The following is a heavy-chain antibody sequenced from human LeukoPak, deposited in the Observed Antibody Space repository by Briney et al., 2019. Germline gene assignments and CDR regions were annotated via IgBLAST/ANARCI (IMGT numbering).Heavy chain of an antibody. CDR3: ARLCGGDCSFAY. V-gene: IGHV3-7*03. CDR1: GFSFNSDW. J-gene: IGHJ4*02. Sequence: GGSLRLSCAASGFSFNSDWMDWVRQAPGKGLEWVANIKHDESEKNYLDSVKGRFTISRDNAQNSLYLQMNGLRVEDTAVYYCARLCGGDCSFAYWGQGTLVTVSS. D-gene: IGHD2-21*02. CDR2: IKHDESEK.